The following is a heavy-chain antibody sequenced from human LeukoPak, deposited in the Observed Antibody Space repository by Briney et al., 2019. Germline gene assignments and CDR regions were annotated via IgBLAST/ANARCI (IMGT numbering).Heavy chain of an antibody. CDR2: IYYSGST. V-gene: IGHV4-39*07. J-gene: IGHJ3*02. D-gene: IGHD3-22*01. Sequence: PSETPSLTCTVSGGSISSSSYYWGWIRQPPGKGLEWIGSIYYSGSTYYNPSLKSRVTISVDTSKNQFSLKLSSVTAADTAVYYCAVPNLALVYYWAFDIWGQGTMVTVSS. CDR1: GGSISSSSYY. CDR3: AVPNLALVYYWAFDI.